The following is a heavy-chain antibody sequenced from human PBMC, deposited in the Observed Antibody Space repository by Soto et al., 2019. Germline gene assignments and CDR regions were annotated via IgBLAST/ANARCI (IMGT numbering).Heavy chain of an antibody. CDR3: ARRLKGYYDYVWGSYPLDY. D-gene: IGHD3-16*02. CDR2: ISAYNGNT. CDR1: GYTFTSYG. Sequence: QVQLVQSGAEVKKPGASVKVSCKASGYTFTSYGISWVRQAPGQGLEWMGWISAYNGNTNYAQKLQGRVTMTTDTSTSTAYMELRSLRSDDTAVYYCARRLKGYYDYVWGSYPLDYWGQGTLVTVSS. J-gene: IGHJ4*02. V-gene: IGHV1-18*01.